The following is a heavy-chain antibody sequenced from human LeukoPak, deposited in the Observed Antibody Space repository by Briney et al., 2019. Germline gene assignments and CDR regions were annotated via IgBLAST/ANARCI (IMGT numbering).Heavy chain of an antibody. CDR2: IYTSGST. CDR1: GGSISSYY. V-gene: IGHV4-4*09. Sequence: SETLSLTWTVSGGSISSYYWSWIRQPPGKGLEWIGYIYTSGSTNYNPSLKSRVTISVDTSKNQFSLKLSSVTAADTAVYYCARQGPYLDYWGQGTLVTVSS. CDR3: ARQGPYLDY. J-gene: IGHJ4*02.